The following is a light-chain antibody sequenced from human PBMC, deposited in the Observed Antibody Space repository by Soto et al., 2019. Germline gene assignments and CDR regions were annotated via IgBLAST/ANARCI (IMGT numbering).Light chain of an antibody. J-gene: IGKJ1*01. V-gene: IGKV3-20*01. CDR2: DAS. Sequence: EIVLTQSPGTLSLSPRERATLFCRASQSVRNNWLAWYQQRPGQAPRLLIYDASTKATGIPDRFSGSGSGTDFTLTIFGLEPEDFAVYYCQQYDNSPPSWTFGQGTKVEVK. CDR3: QQYDNSPPSWT. CDR1: QSVRNNW.